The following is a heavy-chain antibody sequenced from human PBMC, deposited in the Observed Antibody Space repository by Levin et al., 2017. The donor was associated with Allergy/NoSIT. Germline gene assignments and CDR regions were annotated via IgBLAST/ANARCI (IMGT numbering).Heavy chain of an antibody. CDR1: GYTFTGYY. CDR3: ARDHDMDV. V-gene: IGHV1-2*06. J-gene: IGHJ6*03. CDR2: INPNSGGT. Sequence: GESLKISCKASGYTFTGYYMHWVRLGPGQGLEWMGRINPNSGGTNYAQKFQGRVTMTRDTSISTAYMELSRLTSDDTAVYYCARDHDMDVWGKGTTVTVSS.